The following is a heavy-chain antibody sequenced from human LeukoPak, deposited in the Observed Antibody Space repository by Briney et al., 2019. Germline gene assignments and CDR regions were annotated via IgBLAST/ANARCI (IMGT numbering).Heavy chain of an antibody. J-gene: IGHJ3*02. CDR1: GFTFSSYW. CDR3: AKDLRDAFDI. Sequence: GGSLRLSCAASGFTFSSYWMGWVRQAPGKGLEWVANIKQDGSEKYYVDSVKGRFTISRDNSKNTLYLQMNSLRAEDTAVYYCAKDLRDAFDIWGQGTMVTVSS. V-gene: IGHV3-7*03. CDR2: IKQDGSEK.